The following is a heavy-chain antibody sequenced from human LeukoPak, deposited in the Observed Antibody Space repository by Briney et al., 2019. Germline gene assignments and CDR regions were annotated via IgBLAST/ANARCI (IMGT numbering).Heavy chain of an antibody. CDR3: ARGPGYGGYGGPWVHCYYMDV. Sequence: ASVKVSCKASGYTFTAHYLHWVRPAPGQGLEWMGWINHNSGGTKYAEKFQGRVTVTRDTSTSTAYMELSRLRCDDTAVYYCARGPGYGGYGGPWVHCYYMDVGGERTTVSLP. V-gene: IGHV1-2*02. D-gene: IGHD5-12*01. CDR1: GYTFTAHY. CDR2: INHNSGGT. J-gene: IGHJ6*03.